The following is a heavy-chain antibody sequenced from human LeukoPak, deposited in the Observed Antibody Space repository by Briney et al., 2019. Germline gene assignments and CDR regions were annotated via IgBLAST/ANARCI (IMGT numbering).Heavy chain of an antibody. D-gene: IGHD3-10*01. CDR1: GYTFTSYD. V-gene: IGHV1-8*03. CDR2: MNPNSGNT. J-gene: IGHJ3*02. Sequence: ASVKVSCKASGYTFTSYDINWVRQAPGQGLEWMGWMNPNSGNTGYAQKFQGRVTITRNTSISTAYMELSSLRSEDTAVYYCARARSVKDAFDIWGQGTMVTVSS. CDR3: ARARSVKDAFDI.